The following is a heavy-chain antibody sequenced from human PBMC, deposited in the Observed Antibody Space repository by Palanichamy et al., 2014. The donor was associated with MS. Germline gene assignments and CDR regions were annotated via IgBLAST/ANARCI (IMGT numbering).Heavy chain of an antibody. CDR1: GLSITRFA. D-gene: IGHD2-15*01. V-gene: IGHV3-64D*06. CDR2: ITTQGEST. J-gene: IGHJ6*02. CDR3: VKGGIFGLGV. Sequence: EVQLVESGGGLVQPGGSLRLSCSASGLSITRFAMHWVRQTPGKGLEYVSGITTQGESTYYVDSVKGRFNISRDNSKNTLYLQTNSLTSEDTAVYYCVKGGIFGLGVWGQGTTVTVSS.